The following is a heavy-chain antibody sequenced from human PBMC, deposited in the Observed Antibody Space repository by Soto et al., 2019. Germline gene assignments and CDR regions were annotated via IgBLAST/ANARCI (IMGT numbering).Heavy chain of an antibody. Sequence: QVQLVQSGAEVKKPGASVKVSCKASGYTFTSYDINWVRQATGQGLEWMGWMNPNSGNTGYAQKFQGRGTTTRDTSISTAYMELSSLRSEDTAVYYCARGINYYDSGDDAFDIWGQGTMVTVSS. CDR1: GYTFTSYD. D-gene: IGHD3-10*01. CDR3: ARGINYYDSGDDAFDI. J-gene: IGHJ3*02. CDR2: MNPNSGNT. V-gene: IGHV1-8*01.